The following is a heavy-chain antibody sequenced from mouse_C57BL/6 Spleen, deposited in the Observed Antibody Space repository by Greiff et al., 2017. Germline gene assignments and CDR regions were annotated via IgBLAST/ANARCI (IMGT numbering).Heavy chain of an antibody. V-gene: IGHV1-15*01. J-gene: IGHJ4*01. CDR1: GYTFTDYE. Sequence: HVQLQPSGAELVRPGASVTLSCKASGYTFTDYEMHWVKQTPVHGLEWIGAFDPETGGTAYNQKFKGKAILTADKSSSTAYMELRSLTSEDSAVYYCIGGGYYDKDYWGQGTSVTVAS. CDR3: IGGGYYDKDY. D-gene: IGHD1-1*02. CDR2: FDPETGGT.